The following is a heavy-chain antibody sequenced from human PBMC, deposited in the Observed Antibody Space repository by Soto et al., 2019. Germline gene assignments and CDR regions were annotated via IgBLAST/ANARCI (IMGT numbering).Heavy chain of an antibody. V-gene: IGHV1-69*13. Sequence: ASVKVSCKASGGTFSSYAISWVRQAPGQGLEWMGGIIPIFGTANYAQKFQGRVTITADESTSTAYMELSSLRSEDTAVYYCARGVXIFGVVLANHYYYGMDVWGQGTTVTVSS. CDR1: GGTFSSYA. CDR2: IIPIFGTA. D-gene: IGHD3-3*01. J-gene: IGHJ6*02. CDR3: ARGVXIFGVVLANHYYYGMDV.